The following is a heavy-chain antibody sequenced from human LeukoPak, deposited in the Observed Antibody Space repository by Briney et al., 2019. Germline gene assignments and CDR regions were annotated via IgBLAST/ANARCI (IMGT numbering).Heavy chain of an antibody. CDR1: GFTFSSYS. CDR3: ARVMACSSTSCYAFDY. Sequence: PGGSLRLSCAASGFTFSSYSMNWVRQAPGKGLEWVSSISSSSSYIYYADSVKGRFTISRDNAKNSLYLQMNSLRAEDTAVYYCARVMACSSTSCYAFDYWGQGTLVTVSS. V-gene: IGHV3-21*01. J-gene: IGHJ4*02. CDR2: ISSSSSYI. D-gene: IGHD2-2*01.